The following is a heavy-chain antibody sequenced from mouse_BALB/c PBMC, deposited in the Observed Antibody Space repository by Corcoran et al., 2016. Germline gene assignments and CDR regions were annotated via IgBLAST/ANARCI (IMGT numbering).Heavy chain of an antibody. CDR3: ARTATMITRYFDV. V-gene: IGHV1S136*01. CDR2: INPYNAGT. J-gene: IGHJ1*01. Sequence: EVQLQQSGPELVKPGASVKMSCKASGYTFTSYVMHWVKQKPGQGLEWIGYINPYNAGTKYNEKFKGKATLTSDKSSSTANMELISLTSEDCAGYYCARTATMITRYFDVLGAGTTVTVSS. D-gene: IGHD2-4*01. CDR1: GYTFTSYV.